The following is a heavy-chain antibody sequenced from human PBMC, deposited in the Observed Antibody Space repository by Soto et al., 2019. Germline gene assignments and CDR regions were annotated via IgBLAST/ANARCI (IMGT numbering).Heavy chain of an antibody. Sequence: PSETLSLTCTVSGGSISSGGYYWSWIRQHPGKGLEWIGYIYYSGSTYYNPSLKSRVTISVDTSKNQFSLKLSSVTAADTAVHYCARFEYYDGSGYGMDVWGQGTTVTVSS. CDR1: GGSISSGGYY. V-gene: IGHV4-31*02. J-gene: IGHJ6*01. CDR3: ARFEYYDGSGYGMDV. D-gene: IGHD3-10*01. CDR2: IYYSGST.